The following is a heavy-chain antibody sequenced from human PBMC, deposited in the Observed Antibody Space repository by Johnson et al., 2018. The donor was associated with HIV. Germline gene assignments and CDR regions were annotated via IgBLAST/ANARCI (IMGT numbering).Heavy chain of an antibody. CDR2: ISYDGSNK. CDR3: ARGVDGAFDI. V-gene: IGHV3-30-3*01. D-gene: IGHD3-10*01. CDR1: GFSLSDYA. J-gene: IGHJ3*02. Sequence: QVQLVESGGGVVQPGRSLRLSCAASGFSLSDYAMHWVRQAPGKGLEWVAVISYDGSNKYYADSVKGRFTISRDNSKNTLYLQMNSLRAEDTAVYYCARGVDGAFDIWGQGTMVTVSS.